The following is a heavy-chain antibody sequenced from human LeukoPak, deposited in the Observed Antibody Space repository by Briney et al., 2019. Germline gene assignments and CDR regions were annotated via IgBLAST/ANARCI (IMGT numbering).Heavy chain of an antibody. CDR3: AGTTVTTLIGSDWYFDL. D-gene: IGHD4-17*01. J-gene: IGHJ2*01. Sequence: PSQTLSLTCAVSGGSISSGGYSWSWIRQPPGKGLERIGYIYHSGSTYYNPSLKSRVTISVDRSKNQFSLKLSSVTAADTAVYYCAGTTVTTLIGSDWYFDLWGRGTLVTVSS. CDR1: GGSISSGGYS. CDR2: IYHSGST. V-gene: IGHV4-30-2*01.